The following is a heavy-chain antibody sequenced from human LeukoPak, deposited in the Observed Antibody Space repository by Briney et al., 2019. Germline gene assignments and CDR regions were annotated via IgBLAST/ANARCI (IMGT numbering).Heavy chain of an antibody. CDR1: GGSILGSTYY. J-gene: IGHJ3*02. CDR2: IYYSGST. D-gene: IGHD2-21*02. V-gene: IGHV4-39*02. CDR3: AREGWVYCGGDCQRGTAFDI. Sequence: PSETLSLTCTVSGGSILGSTYYWAWIRQPPGKGLEWIGSIYYSGSTYYNPSLKSRVTISVDTSKNQFSLKLSSVTAADTAVYYCAREGWVYCGGDCQRGTAFDIWGQGTMVTVSS.